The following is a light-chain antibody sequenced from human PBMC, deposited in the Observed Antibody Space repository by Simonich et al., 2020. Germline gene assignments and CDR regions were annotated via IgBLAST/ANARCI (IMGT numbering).Light chain of an antibody. J-gene: IGLJ2*01. CDR1: KLGDKY. CDR3: QAWDGSTVV. Sequence: SYELTQPPSVSVSPGQTASITCSGEKLGDKYACWYQQKPGQSPVLVIYQDSKRPSGIPERFSGSNSGNTSTLTISGTQAMDEADYYCQAWDGSTVVFGGGTKLTVL. V-gene: IGLV3-1*01. CDR2: QDS.